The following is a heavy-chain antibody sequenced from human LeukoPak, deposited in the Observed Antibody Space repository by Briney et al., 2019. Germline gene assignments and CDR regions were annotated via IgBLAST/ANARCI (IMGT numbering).Heavy chain of an antibody. CDR2: IKEDGSEK. D-gene: IGHD1-26*01. Sequence: PGGSLRLSCAASGFTFSIYWMTWVRQAPGKGLEWVANIKEDGSEKYYVDSVKGRFTISRDSAKTSLYLQMNSLRTEDTAVYYCASGRGGSYWGQGTLVTVSS. J-gene: IGHJ4*02. CDR3: ASGRGGSY. CDR1: GFTFSIYW. V-gene: IGHV3-7*01.